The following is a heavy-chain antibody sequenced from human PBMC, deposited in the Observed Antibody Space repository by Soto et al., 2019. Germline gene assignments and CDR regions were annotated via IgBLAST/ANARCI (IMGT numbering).Heavy chain of an antibody. CDR2: ISAYNGST. CDR3: ARVFDPSHYCSSTSCQTYFDY. J-gene: IGHJ4*02. V-gene: IGHV1-18*01. Sequence: GASVKASSKASGYTFTSYGISWVRQAPGQRLEWMGWISAYNGSTNYAQKLQGRVTMTTDTSTSTAYMELRSLRSDDTAVYYCARVFDPSHYCSSTSCQTYFDYWGQGTLVTVSS. CDR1: GYTFTSYG. D-gene: IGHD2-2*01.